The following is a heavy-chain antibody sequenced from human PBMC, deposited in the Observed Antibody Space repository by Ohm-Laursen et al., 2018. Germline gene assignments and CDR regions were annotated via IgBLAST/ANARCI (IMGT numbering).Heavy chain of an antibody. Sequence: ASVKVSCKASGYTFDSFGITWVRQAPGQGLEWMGWISPYSGQTKYALKLQGSVTMTTDTSTSTAYMDVRGLRSDDTAVYYCARGDTYGFDYWGQGTLVTVSS. CDR1: GYTFDSFG. CDR3: ARGDTYGFDY. D-gene: IGHD3-10*01. V-gene: IGHV1-18*01. CDR2: ISPYSGQT. J-gene: IGHJ4*02.